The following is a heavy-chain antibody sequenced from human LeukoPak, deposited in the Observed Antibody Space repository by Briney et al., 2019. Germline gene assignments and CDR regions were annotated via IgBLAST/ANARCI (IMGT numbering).Heavy chain of an antibody. CDR1: GGSISSSSYY. J-gene: IGHJ4*02. CDR3: ARDEWGNPGY. D-gene: IGHD1-26*01. Sequence: SETLSLTCTVSGGSISSSSYYWGWIRQPPGKGLERIGSIYYSGSTYYNPSLKSRVTISVDTSKNQFSLKLSSVTAADTAVYYCARDEWGNPGYWGQGTLVTVSS. CDR2: IYYSGST. V-gene: IGHV4-39*07.